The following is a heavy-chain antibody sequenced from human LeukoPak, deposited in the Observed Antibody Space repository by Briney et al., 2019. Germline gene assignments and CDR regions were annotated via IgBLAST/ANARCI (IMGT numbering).Heavy chain of an antibody. Sequence: PGGSLRLSCAASGFTFSNYWMHWVRQAPGKGLVLVSRISPDGSSTSYGDSVKGRFTISRDNAKNTVYLKMNSLRAEDTAVYYCIRSRSGSYGYFDYWGQGTLVTVSS. J-gene: IGHJ4*02. CDR2: ISPDGSST. CDR1: GFTFSNYW. CDR3: IRSRSGSYGYFDY. V-gene: IGHV3-74*01. D-gene: IGHD3-10*01.